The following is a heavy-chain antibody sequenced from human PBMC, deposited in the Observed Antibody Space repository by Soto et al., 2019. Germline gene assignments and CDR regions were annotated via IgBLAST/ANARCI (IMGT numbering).Heavy chain of an antibody. CDR1: GFTFSSYA. CDR3: ARTRPGYYFDY. Sequence: GGSLRLSCAASGFTFSSYAMSWVRQAPGKGLEWVSAISSSGGSTYYADSVKGRFTISRDNAKNTLYLQMNSLRAEDTAVYYCARTRPGYYFDYWGQGTLVTVSS. CDR2: ISSSGGST. V-gene: IGHV3-23*01. J-gene: IGHJ4*02.